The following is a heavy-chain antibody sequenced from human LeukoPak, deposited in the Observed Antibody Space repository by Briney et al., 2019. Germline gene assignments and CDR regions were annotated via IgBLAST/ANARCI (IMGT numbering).Heavy chain of an antibody. CDR3: ARGSGYFLDFDY. V-gene: IGHV3-23*01. Sequence: GGSLRLSCAASGFTFSSYAMSWVRQAPGKGLEWVSAISGSGGSTYYADSVKDRFTISRDSPKNTLYLQMNSLRAEDTAVYYCARGSGYFLDFDYWGQGTLVTVSS. J-gene: IGHJ4*02. D-gene: IGHD3-22*01. CDR1: GFTFSSYA. CDR2: ISGSGGST.